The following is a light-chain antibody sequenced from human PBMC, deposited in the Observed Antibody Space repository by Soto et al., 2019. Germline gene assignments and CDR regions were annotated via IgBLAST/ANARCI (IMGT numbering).Light chain of an antibody. J-gene: IGLJ2*01. CDR3: SSYTSRSTPI. CDR1: SSDVGTYTY. Sequence: QSVLTQLASVSRSPGQSITISCTGTSSDVGTYTYVSWYQQLPGKAPKLVIYEVSNRPSGVSNRFSGSKSGNTASLTISELQAEDEADYYCSSYTSRSTPIFGGGTKSPS. CDR2: EVS. V-gene: IGLV2-14*01.